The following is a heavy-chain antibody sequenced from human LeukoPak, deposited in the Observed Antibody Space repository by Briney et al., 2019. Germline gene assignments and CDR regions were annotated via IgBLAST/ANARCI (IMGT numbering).Heavy chain of an antibody. CDR2: IRNDGTTK. CDR1: GFTFRMSG. J-gene: IGHJ4*02. V-gene: IGHV3-30*02. D-gene: IGHD6-13*01. Sequence: GGSLRLSCAASGFTFRMSGMHWVRQAPGKGLEWVAFIRNDGTTKYYADSVKGRFTISRDNSKNTLYLQINSLRAEDTAVYYCAKTGSSSWGYFDYWGQGTLVTVSS. CDR3: AKTGSSSWGYFDY.